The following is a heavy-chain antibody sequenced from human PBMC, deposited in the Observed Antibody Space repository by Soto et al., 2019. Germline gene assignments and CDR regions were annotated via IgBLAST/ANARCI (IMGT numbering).Heavy chain of an antibody. V-gene: IGHV4-59*11. Sequence: QVQLQESGPGLVKPSETLSLTCTVSGGSISSHYWNWIRQPPGKGLEWIGNIHYSGNTNYNPSLNGRVTMSVDTSTTQSSLKRRSVTAADTAVYYCALYRTSWYPSHDYWGQGTLVTVSS. CDR1: GGSISSHY. CDR2: IHYSGNT. D-gene: IGHD6-13*01. CDR3: ALYRTSWYPSHDY. J-gene: IGHJ4*02.